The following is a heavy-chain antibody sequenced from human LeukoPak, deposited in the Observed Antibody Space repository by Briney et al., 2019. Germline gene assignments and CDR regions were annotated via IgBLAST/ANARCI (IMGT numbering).Heavy chain of an antibody. V-gene: IGHV4-34*01. CDR1: GGSFSGYY. CDR3: ARVRRNYYDSSGYYPFDY. J-gene: IGHJ4*02. D-gene: IGHD3-22*01. Sequence: SETLSLTCAVYGGSFSGYYWSWIRQPPGKRLEWIGEINHSGSTNYNPSLKSRVTISVDTSKNQFSLKLSSVTAADTAVYYCARVRRNYYDSSGYYPFDYWGQGTLVTVSS. CDR2: INHSGST.